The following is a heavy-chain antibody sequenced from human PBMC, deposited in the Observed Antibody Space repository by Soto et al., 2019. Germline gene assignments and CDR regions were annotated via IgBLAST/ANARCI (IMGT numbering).Heavy chain of an antibody. J-gene: IGHJ4*02. CDR2: IYWDDDK. Sequence: QITLNESGPTVVRPTETLTLTCRFSGFSLTTSGVGVGWIRQSPGKAPEWLALIYWDDDKRYSASLKSRLTITKDTSKNQVVLTVSDLDPTDTATYYCAHRVLRTVFGLATTTAIFFDFWGPGTPVAVSS. CDR3: AHRVLRTVFGLATTTAIFFDF. CDR1: GFSLTTSGVG. D-gene: IGHD3-3*01. V-gene: IGHV2-5*02.